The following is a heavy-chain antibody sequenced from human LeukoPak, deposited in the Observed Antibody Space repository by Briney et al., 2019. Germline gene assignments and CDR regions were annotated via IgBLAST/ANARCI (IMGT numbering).Heavy chain of an antibody. CDR3: ASDDGYRSFDY. Sequence: GGSLRLSCAASGINFSIYWMHWVRQAPGKGLVWVSRINSDGSDTSYADSVKGRFTISRDNAKNTLYLQMNSLRAEDTAVYYCASDDGYRSFDYWGQGTLVTVSS. J-gene: IGHJ4*02. CDR2: INSDGSDT. V-gene: IGHV3-74*01. CDR1: GINFSIYW. D-gene: IGHD5-24*01.